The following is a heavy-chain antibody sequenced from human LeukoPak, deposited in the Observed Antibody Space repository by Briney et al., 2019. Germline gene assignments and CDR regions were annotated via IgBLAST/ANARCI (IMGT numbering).Heavy chain of an antibody. CDR2: MNSNSGNT. D-gene: IGHD2-21*02. V-gene: IGHV1-8*01. J-gene: IGHJ4*02. Sequence: ASVKVSCKASGYTFTSYDINWVRQATGQGLEWMGWMNSNSGNTGYAQKFQGRVTMTRNTSISTAYMELSSLSSEDTAVYYCARITRRALVVTANPSRFDYWGQGTLVTVSS. CDR3: ARITRRALVVTANPSRFDY. CDR1: GYTFTSYD.